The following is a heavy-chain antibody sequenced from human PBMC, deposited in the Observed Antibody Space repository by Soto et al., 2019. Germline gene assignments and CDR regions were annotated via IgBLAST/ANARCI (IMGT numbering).Heavy chain of an antibody. Sequence: SETLSLTCTVSGGSISSGGYYWSWIRQHPGKGLEWIGYIYYSGSTYYNPSLKSRVTISVDTSKNQFSLKLSSVTAADTAVYYCARSQKLLRPNFDYWGQGTLVTVSS. D-gene: IGHD2-2*01. CDR3: ARSQKLLRPNFDY. J-gene: IGHJ4*02. V-gene: IGHV4-31*03. CDR1: GGSISSGGYY. CDR2: IYYSGST.